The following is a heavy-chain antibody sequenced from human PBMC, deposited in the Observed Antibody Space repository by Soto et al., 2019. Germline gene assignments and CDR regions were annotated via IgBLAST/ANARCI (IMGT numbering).Heavy chain of an antibody. CDR2: ISGSGGST. Sequence: GGSLRLSCAASGFTFSSYAMSWVRQAPGKGLEWVSAISGSGGSTYYADSVKGRFTISRDNSKNTLYLQMNSLRAEDTAVYCCAKENYDFWSGYYLPYGMDVWGQGTTVTVSS. D-gene: IGHD3-3*01. CDR3: AKENYDFWSGYYLPYGMDV. CDR1: GFTFSSYA. V-gene: IGHV3-23*01. J-gene: IGHJ6*02.